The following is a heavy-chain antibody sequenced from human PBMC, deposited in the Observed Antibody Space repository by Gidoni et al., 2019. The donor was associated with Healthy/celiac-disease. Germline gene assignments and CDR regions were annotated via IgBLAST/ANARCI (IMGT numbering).Heavy chain of an antibody. V-gene: IGHV3-33*01. CDR2: IWYDGSNK. D-gene: IGHD3-22*01. CDR3: ARVDYDSSGYYWGYFDY. CDR1: GFTFSSYG. Sequence: QVQLVESGGGVVQPGRSLRLSCAASGFTFSSYGMHWVRQAPGKGLEWVAVIWYDGSNKYYADSVKGRFTISRDNSKNTLYLQMNSLRAEDTAVYYCARVDYDSSGYYWGYFDYWGQGTLVTVSS. J-gene: IGHJ4*02.